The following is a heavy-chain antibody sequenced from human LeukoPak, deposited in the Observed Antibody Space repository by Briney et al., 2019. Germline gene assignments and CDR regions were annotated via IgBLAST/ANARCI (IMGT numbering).Heavy chain of an antibody. CDR3: VRDRHILRFLDGAFDV. J-gene: IGHJ3*01. Sequence: GGSLRLSCLGSGFTFNEHALHWVRQAPGKGLDWVAIISYDGSENDYADSVKGRFTISRDNSKNTIYLQMNGLTPDDTALYYCVRDRHILRFLDGAFDVWGQGTMVTVFS. V-gene: IGHV3-30*04. D-gene: IGHD3-3*01. CDR2: ISYDGSEN. CDR1: GFTFNEHA.